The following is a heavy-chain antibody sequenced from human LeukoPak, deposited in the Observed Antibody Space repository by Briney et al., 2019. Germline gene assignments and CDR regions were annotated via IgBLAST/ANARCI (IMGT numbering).Heavy chain of an antibody. Sequence: PGGSLRLSCAASGLTFSNYAMMWLRQAPGKGLEWVSYISSSSSSTIYYANSVKGRFTISRDNAKNSLYLQMNSLRAEDTAVYYCARGASVAPTAYYFDYWGQGTLVTVSS. CDR1: GLTFSNYA. CDR3: ARGASVAPTAYYFDY. D-gene: IGHD6-19*01. J-gene: IGHJ4*02. CDR2: ISSSSSSTI. V-gene: IGHV3-48*04.